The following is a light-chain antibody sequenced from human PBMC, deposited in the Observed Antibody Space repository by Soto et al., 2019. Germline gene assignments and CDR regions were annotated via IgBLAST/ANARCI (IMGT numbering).Light chain of an antibody. CDR2: DAS. CDR1: QSVSSY. J-gene: IGKJ5*01. CDR3: NT. Sequence: EIVLTQSPATLSLSPGERATLSCRASQSVSSYLAWYQQRPGQAPRLLIYDASNRATGIPARFSGSGSGTVFTLTISSLEPEDFAVYSLNTFGQGTRLEIK. V-gene: IGKV3-11*01.